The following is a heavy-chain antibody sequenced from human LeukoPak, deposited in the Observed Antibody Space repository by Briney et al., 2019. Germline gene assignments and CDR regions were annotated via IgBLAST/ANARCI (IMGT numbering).Heavy chain of an antibody. D-gene: IGHD6-19*01. CDR3: ARDRPGYSSGWFNWFDP. V-gene: IGHV4-4*07. CDR1: GGSFSGYY. J-gene: IGHJ5*02. Sequence: SETLSLTCAVYGGSFSGYYWSWIRQPAGKGLEWIGRIYTSGSTNYDPSLKSRVTISVDTSKNQFSLKLSSVTAADTAVYYCARDRPGYSSGWFNWFDPWGQGTLVTVSS. CDR2: IYTSGST.